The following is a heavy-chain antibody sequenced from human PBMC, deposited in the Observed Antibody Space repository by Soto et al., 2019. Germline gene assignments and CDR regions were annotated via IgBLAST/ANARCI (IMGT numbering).Heavy chain of an antibody. CDR3: ARHGAIYSNSWYDFDY. D-gene: IGHD5-18*01. V-gene: IGHV4-59*08. Sequence: QVQLQESGPGLVKPSETLSLTCTVSGGSLSNYYWSWIRQPPGKGLEWVGYMFNGGSANYNPSLKSRVALSVDMSQNQCSLKLTSVTAADTAVYYCARHGAIYSNSWYDFDYWGQGTLVTVSS. CDR1: GGSLSNYY. J-gene: IGHJ4*02. CDR2: MFNGGSA.